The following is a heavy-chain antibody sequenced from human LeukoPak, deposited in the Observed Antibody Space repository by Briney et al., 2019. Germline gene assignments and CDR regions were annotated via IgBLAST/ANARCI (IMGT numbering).Heavy chain of an antibody. J-gene: IGHJ4*02. D-gene: IGHD1-26*01. CDR1: GYTFTSYY. CDR3: ARVNVWELLGGYYFDY. V-gene: IGHV1-46*01. CDR2: INPSGGST. Sequence: ASVKVSCKASGYTFTSYYMHWVRQAHGQGLEWMGIINPSGGSTSYAQKFQGRVTMTRDTSTSTVYMELSSLRSEDTAVYYCARVNVWELLGGYYFDYWGQGTLVTVSS.